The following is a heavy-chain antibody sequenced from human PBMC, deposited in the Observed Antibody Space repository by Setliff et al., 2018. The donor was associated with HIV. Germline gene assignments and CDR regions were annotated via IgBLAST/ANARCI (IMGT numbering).Heavy chain of an antibody. D-gene: IGHD2-15*01. J-gene: IGHJ6*03. CDR3: ARWMVVPTDPYYNYYYMDV. CDR2: IHHSATT. Sequence: SETLSLTCSVSSGSVSGYYWGWIRQPPGKGLEWIGEIHHSATTDYNPALKSRVTITLDTSNNQFFLNLTYVTAADTAVYYCARWMVVPTDPYYNYYYMDVWGKGTTVTVSS. CDR1: SGSVSGYY. V-gene: IGHV4-34*01.